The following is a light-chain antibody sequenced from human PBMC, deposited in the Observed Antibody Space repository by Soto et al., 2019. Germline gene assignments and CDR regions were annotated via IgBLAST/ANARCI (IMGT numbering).Light chain of an antibody. CDR1: SSDVGGYNY. CDR3: SSYTSSSTLYV. V-gene: IGLV2-14*01. J-gene: IGLJ1*01. Sequence: QSALTQPASVSGSPGQSITISCTGTSSDVGGYNYVSWYQQHPGKAPKLMIYDVSNRPSGVSNRFSGSKPGNTASLTISGLQAEDEADYYCSSYTSSSTLYVFGTGTKVT. CDR2: DVS.